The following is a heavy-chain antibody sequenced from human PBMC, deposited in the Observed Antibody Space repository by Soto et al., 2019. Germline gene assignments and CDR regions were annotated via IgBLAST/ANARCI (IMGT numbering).Heavy chain of an antibody. Sequence: GGSLRLSCAASGFTFSSYAMSWVRQAPGKGLEWVSAISGSGGSTYYADSVKGRFTISRDNSKNTLYLQMNSPRAEDTAVYYCAKRGRIYYYYGMDVWGQGTTVTVSS. CDR3: AKRGRIYYYYGMDV. CDR2: ISGSGGST. CDR1: GFTFSSYA. J-gene: IGHJ6*02. V-gene: IGHV3-23*01.